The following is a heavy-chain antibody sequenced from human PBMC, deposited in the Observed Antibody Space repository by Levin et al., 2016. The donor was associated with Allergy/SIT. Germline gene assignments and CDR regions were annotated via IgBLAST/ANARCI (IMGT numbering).Heavy chain of an antibody. CDR3: ARGYCSGGSCYSGYYYYYGMDV. Sequence: VRQMPGKGLEWMGRIDPSDSYTNYSPSFQGHVTISADKSISTAYLQWSSLKAPDTAMYYCARGYCSGGSCYSGYYYYYGMDVWGQGTTVTVSS. CDR2: IDPSDSYT. J-gene: IGHJ6*02. D-gene: IGHD2-15*01. V-gene: IGHV5-10-1*01.